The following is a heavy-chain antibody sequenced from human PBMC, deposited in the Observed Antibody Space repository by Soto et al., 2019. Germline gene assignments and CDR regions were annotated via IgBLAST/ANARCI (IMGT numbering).Heavy chain of an antibody. Sequence: ASETLSLTCAVSGGSISSGGYSWSWIRQPPGKGLEWIGYIYHSGSTYYNPSLKSRVTISVDRSKNQFSLKLSSVTAADTAVYYCARGYSSNWYDAFDIWGQGTMVTVSS. CDR1: GGSISSGGYS. D-gene: IGHD6-13*01. V-gene: IGHV4-30-2*01. CDR3: ARGYSSNWYDAFDI. J-gene: IGHJ3*02. CDR2: IYHSGST.